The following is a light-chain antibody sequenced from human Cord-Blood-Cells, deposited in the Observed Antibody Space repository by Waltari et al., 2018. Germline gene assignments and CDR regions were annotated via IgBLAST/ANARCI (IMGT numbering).Light chain of an antibody. Sequence: QSALTQPASLSGSPGQSITISCTGTSSDVGGYNYVSWYQQHPGKAPKLMIYDVSNRPSGVSNRFSGSKSGNTASLTISGLQAEDEADYYCSSYTSSSVVFGGGTKLT. CDR2: DVS. CDR1: SSDVGGYNY. V-gene: IGLV2-14*01. J-gene: IGLJ2*01. CDR3: SSYTSSSVV.